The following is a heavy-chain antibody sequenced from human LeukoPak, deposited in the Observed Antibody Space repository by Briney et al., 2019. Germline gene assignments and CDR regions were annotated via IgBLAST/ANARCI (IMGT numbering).Heavy chain of an antibody. Sequence: PGRSLRLSCAASGFTFSSYGMHSVRQAPGKGLEWVAVIWYDGSNKYYAASVKGRFTISRDNSKNTLYLQMNSLRAEDTAVYYCARDSGPFDIWGQGTMVTVSS. V-gene: IGHV3-33*01. CDR2: IWYDGSNK. J-gene: IGHJ3*02. CDR1: GFTFSSYG. CDR3: ARDSGPFDI.